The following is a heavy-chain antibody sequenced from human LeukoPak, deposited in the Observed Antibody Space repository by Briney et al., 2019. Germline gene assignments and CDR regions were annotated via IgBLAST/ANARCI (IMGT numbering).Heavy chain of an antibody. Sequence: GGSLRLSCAASGVTLSTYAMSWARQAPGKGLEWVSVIYSGGRTYYADSVKGRFTISRDTSTNTLYLQMNSLRAEDTAVYYCARAYPDFYDFWSGYSAPHAFDIWGQGTMVTVSS. V-gene: IGHV3-53*01. D-gene: IGHD3-3*01. CDR2: IYSGGRT. CDR3: ARAYPDFYDFWSGYSAPHAFDI. CDR1: GVTLSTYA. J-gene: IGHJ3*02.